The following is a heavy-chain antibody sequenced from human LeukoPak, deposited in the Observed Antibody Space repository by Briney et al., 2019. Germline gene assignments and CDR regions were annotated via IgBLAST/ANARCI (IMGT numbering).Heavy chain of an antibody. J-gene: IGHJ3*02. CDR3: AREGYGDYDAFDI. CDR2: INPSGGST. Sequence: ASVKVSCKASGYTFTSYYMHWVRQAPGQGLEWMGIINPSGGSTSYAQKFQGRVTMTRDMSTSTVYMELSSLRSEDTAVYYCAREGYGDYDAFDIWGQGTMVTVSS. V-gene: IGHV1-46*01. D-gene: IGHD4-17*01. CDR1: GYTFTSYY.